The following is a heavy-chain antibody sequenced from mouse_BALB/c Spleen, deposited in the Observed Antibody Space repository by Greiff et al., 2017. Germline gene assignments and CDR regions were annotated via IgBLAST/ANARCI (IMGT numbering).Heavy chain of an antibody. CDR3: ARKANWDQFDY. CDR2: ISSGGSYT. Sequence: EVMLVESGGGLVKPGGSLKLSCAASGFTFSSYAMSWVRQSPEKRLEWVAEISSGGSYTYYPDTVTGRFTISRDNAKNTLYLEMSSLRSEDTAMYYCARKANWDQFDYWGQGTTLTVSS. J-gene: IGHJ2*01. CDR1: GFTFSSYA. D-gene: IGHD4-1*01. V-gene: IGHV5-9-4*01.